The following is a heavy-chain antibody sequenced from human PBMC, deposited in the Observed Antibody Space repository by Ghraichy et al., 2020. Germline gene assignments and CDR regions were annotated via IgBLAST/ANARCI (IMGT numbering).Heavy chain of an antibody. J-gene: IGHJ4*02. Sequence: SGPTLVKPTQTLTLTCTFSGFSLSTSGVGVGWIRQPPGKALEWLALIYWDDDKRYSPSLKSRLTITKDTSKNQVVLTMTNMDPVDTATYYCAHRLYEAYCGGDCYASYFDYWGQGTLVTVSS. D-gene: IGHD2-21*01. CDR2: IYWDDDK. CDR1: GFSLSTSGVG. V-gene: IGHV2-5*02. CDR3: AHRLYEAYCGGDCYASYFDY.